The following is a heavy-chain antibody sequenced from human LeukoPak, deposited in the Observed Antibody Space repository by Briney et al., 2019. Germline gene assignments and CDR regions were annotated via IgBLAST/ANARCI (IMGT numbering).Heavy chain of an antibody. Sequence: GGSLRLSCAASGFSFSSYNMYWVRQAPGKGLEWVSSFTSNSGYIYYADSVKGRFTISRDNAKNSLYLEMNSLRDDDTGVYYCAREALGFDFWGQGTLVTVSS. V-gene: IGHV3-21*01. D-gene: IGHD3-3*01. J-gene: IGHJ4*02. CDR2: FTSNSGYI. CDR1: GFSFSSYN. CDR3: AREALGFDF.